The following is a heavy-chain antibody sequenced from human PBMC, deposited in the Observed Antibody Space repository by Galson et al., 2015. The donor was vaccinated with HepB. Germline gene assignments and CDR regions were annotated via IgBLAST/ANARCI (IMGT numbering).Heavy chain of an antibody. J-gene: IGHJ6*02. CDR3: ARDPYCGSDCHGPTFYSSYGMDV. V-gene: IGHV3-7*01. CDR1: GFKFNNYW. CDR2: IKRDGSEI. D-gene: IGHD2-21*02. Sequence: SLRLSCAASGFKFNNYWMNWVRQAPGKGLEWVANIKRDGSEIFYVDSVKGRFTISRDNAKNSLHLQMHSLKAEDTAVYYCARDPYCGSDCHGPTFYSSYGMDVWGQGTTVTVSS.